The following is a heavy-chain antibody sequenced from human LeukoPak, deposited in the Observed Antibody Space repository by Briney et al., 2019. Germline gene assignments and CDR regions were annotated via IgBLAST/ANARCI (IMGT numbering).Heavy chain of an antibody. J-gene: IGHJ4*02. Sequence: GGSLRLSCAASGVTLSSCWMHWVRQAPGKGLEWVSSISTTGDFIHYADSVKGRFTISRDNAKNSLYLQMNSLRAEDTAIYYCAGRDCTNGLCQFDYWGQGTLVTVSS. D-gene: IGHD2-8*01. V-gene: IGHV3-21*01. CDR3: AGRDCTNGLCQFDY. CDR1: GVTLSSCW. CDR2: ISTTGDFI.